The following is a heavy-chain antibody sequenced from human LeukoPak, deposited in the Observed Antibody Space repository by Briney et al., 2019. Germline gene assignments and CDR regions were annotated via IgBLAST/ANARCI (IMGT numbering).Heavy chain of an antibody. CDR1: GGSISSYY. CDR2: IYYSGST. J-gene: IGHJ6*02. CDR3: ARESRYYDPETYYYYGMDV. D-gene: IGHD3-3*01. Sequence: PSETLSLTCTVSGGSISSYYWSWIRQPPGKGLEWIGYIYYSGSTNYNPSLKSRVTISVDTSKNQFSLKLSSVTAADTAVYYCARESRYYDPETYYYYGMDVWGQGTTVTVSS. V-gene: IGHV4-59*01.